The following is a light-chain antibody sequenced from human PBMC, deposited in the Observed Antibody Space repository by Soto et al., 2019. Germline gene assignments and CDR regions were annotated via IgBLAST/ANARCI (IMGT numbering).Light chain of an antibody. CDR3: TSYSSSSPVL. CDR1: SSDVGAYNY. Sequence: QSALTQPASVSGSLGQSITISCTGTSSDVGAYNYVSWYQQHPDKAPKLLIFEVTNRPSGVSGRFSGSKSGITASLSISGLQPEDEVDYYCTSYSSSSPVLFGGGTQLTVL. CDR2: EVT. J-gene: IGLJ2*01. V-gene: IGLV2-14*01.